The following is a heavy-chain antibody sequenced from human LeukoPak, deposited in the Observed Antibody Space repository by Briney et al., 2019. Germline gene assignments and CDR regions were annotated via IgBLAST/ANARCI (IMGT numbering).Heavy chain of an antibody. Sequence: SQTLSLTCTVSGGSISSGGYYWSWIRQHPGKGLEWIGHIYYSGSTYYNPSLKSRVTISVDTSKNQFSLKLSSVTAADTAVYYCARRTRVRIAAAGRGNYYFDYWGQGTLVTVSS. J-gene: IGHJ4*02. CDR2: IYYSGST. CDR3: ARRTRVRIAAAGRGNYYFDY. CDR1: GGSISSGGYY. D-gene: IGHD6-13*01. V-gene: IGHV4-31*03.